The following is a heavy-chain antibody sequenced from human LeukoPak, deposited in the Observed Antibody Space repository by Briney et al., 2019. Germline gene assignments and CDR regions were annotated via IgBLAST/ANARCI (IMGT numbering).Heavy chain of an antibody. CDR3: ARLYCTGGSCYGKYYFDH. CDR1: GFTFSRSA. J-gene: IGHJ4*02. Sequence: GGSLRLSCAASGFTFSRSAMDWVRQAPGKGLEWVASISGDSNYIYYADSVKGRFTISRANTKNPLSLQMNSLRAGDTAVYYCARLYCTGGSCYGKYYFDHWGQGALVTVSS. CDR2: ISGDSNYI. D-gene: IGHD2-15*01. V-gene: IGHV3-21*01.